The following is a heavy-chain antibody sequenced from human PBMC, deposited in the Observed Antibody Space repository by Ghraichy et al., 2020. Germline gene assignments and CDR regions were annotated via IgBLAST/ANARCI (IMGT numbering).Heavy chain of an antibody. J-gene: IGHJ6*02. CDR2: IYWDDDK. D-gene: IGHD3-3*01. CDR1: GFSLSTSGVG. Sequence: SGPTLVKPTQTLTLTCTFSGFSLSTSGVGVGWIRQPPGKALEWLALIYWDDDKRYSPSLKSRLTITKDTSKNQVVLTMTNMDPVDTATYYCAHRNYDFWSGYYRDYYGMDVWGQGTTVTVSS. CDR3: AHRNYDFWSGYYRDYYGMDV. V-gene: IGHV2-5*02.